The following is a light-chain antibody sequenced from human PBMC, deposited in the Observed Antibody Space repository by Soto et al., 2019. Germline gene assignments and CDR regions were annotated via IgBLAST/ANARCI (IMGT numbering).Light chain of an antibody. V-gene: IGLV2-11*01. Sequence: QSALTQPRSVSGSPGQSLTISCAGTSSDVGGYNYVSWYQQNPGKAPKLMISDVSKRPSGVPDRFSGSKSGNTASLTISGLQAEDEADYYCCSYAGSYTLVFGGGTKVTVL. CDR2: DVS. CDR3: CSYAGSYTLV. J-gene: IGLJ3*02. CDR1: SSDVGGYNY.